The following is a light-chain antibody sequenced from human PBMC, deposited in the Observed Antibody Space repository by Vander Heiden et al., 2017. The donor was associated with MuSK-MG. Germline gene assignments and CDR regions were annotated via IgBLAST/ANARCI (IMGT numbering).Light chain of an antibody. J-gene: IGKJ1*01. CDR1: QSVSSN. Sequence: EIVMTQSPATLSVSPVERATPSCRASQSVSSNLAWYQQKPGQPPRLLIYGASTRTTGIPARFSGSGSGTEFTLTISSLQSEDFAVYYCQQYNNWPPWTFGQGTKVEIK. CDR2: GAS. V-gene: IGKV3-15*01. CDR3: QQYNNWPPWT.